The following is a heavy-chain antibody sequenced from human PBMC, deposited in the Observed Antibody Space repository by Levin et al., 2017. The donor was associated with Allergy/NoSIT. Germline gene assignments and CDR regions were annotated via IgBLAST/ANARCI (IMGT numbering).Heavy chain of an antibody. Sequence: GGSLRLSCAASGFTFSSYGMHWVRQAPGKGLEWVAVISYDGSNKYYADSVKGRFTISRDNSKNTLYLQMNSLRAEDTAVYYCAKITGYSYGYWGQGTLVTVSS. V-gene: IGHV3-30*18. CDR1: GFTFSSYG. CDR3: AKITGYSYGY. J-gene: IGHJ4*02. CDR2: ISYDGSNK. D-gene: IGHD5-18*01.